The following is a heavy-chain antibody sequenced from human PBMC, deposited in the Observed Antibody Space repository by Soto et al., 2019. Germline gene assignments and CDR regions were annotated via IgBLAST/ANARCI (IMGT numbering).Heavy chain of an antibody. V-gene: IGHV4-59*12. J-gene: IGHJ3*02. Sequence: PSETLSLTCTVSGGSISSYYWSWIRQPPGKGLEWIGYIYYSGSTNYNPSLKSRVTISVDTSKNQFSLKLSSVTAADTAVYYCARDRDYYDSSRLRAFDIWGQGTMVTVS. CDR1: GGSISSYY. D-gene: IGHD3-22*01. CDR3: ARDRDYYDSSRLRAFDI. CDR2: IYYSGST.